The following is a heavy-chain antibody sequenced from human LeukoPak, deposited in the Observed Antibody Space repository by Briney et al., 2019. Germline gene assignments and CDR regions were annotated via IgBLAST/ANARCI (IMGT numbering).Heavy chain of an antibody. V-gene: IGHV3-9*01. CDR3: TKGLRRVWFGELPDY. Sequence: PGRSLRLSCAASGFNFEDYAMHWVRQAPGKGLEWVSGISWNSGSIGYVDSVRGRFTISRDNAKNSLYLQMNSLRVEDTALYYCTKGLRRVWFGELPDYWGQGTLVTVSS. D-gene: IGHD3-10*01. CDR2: ISWNSGSI. J-gene: IGHJ4*02. CDR1: GFNFEDYA.